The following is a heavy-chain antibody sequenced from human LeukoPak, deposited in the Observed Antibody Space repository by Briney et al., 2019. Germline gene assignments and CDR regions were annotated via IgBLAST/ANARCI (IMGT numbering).Heavy chain of an antibody. D-gene: IGHD3-22*01. CDR3: ARDDLHYYDSSGYSPLRY. CDR1: GYTFTGYY. Sequence: GASVKVSCKASGYTFTGYYMHWVRQAPGQGLEWMGWINPNSGGTNYAQKFQGRVTTTRDTFISTAYMELSRLRSDDTAVYYCARDDLHYYDSSGYSPLRYWGQGTLVTVSS. V-gene: IGHV1-2*02. J-gene: IGHJ4*02. CDR2: INPNSGGT.